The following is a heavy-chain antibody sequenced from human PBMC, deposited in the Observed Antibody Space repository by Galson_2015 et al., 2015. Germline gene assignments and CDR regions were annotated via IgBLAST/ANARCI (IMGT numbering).Heavy chain of an antibody. D-gene: IGHD3-10*01. CDR3: ARALPRMGRYGSGSPELHNWFDP. V-gene: IGHV1-3*01. Sequence: SVKVSCKASGYTFTSYAMHWVRQAPGQRLEWMGWINAGNGNTKYSQKFQGRVTITRDTSASTAYMELSSLRSEDTAVYYCARALPRMGRYGSGSPELHNWFDPWGQGTLVTVSS. CDR2: INAGNGNT. J-gene: IGHJ5*02. CDR1: GYTFTSYA.